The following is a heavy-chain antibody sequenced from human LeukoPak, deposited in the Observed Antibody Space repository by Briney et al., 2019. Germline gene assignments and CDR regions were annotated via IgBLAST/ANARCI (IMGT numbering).Heavy chain of an antibody. D-gene: IGHD4-23*01. J-gene: IGHJ4*02. CDR2: ISWRSDSV. Sequence: GGSLRLSCAASGFTFDDYAMHWVRQAPGKGLEWVSSISWRSDSVDYAESVKGRFTISRDNAKNSLYLQMNSLRADDTALYYCAKDWSYGGNSWKYFGSWGQGILVTVSS. CDR1: GFTFDDYA. V-gene: IGHV3-9*01. CDR3: AKDWSYGGNSWKYFGS.